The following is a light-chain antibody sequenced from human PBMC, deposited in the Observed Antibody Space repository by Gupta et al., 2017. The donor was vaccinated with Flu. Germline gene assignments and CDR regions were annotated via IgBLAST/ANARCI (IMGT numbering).Light chain of an antibody. V-gene: IGKV1-27*01. CDR2: TAY. CDR1: QDIKNL. J-gene: IGKJ2*01. CDR3: QKDCSDPYT. Sequence: PSSLSASVGDRVTITCRASQDIKNLVAWYQQKPGTAPKLLIYTAYILQSGVPSRFSGRGSGTDFSLTIDGLQPEDAATYYCQKDCSDPYTFGQGTTLEIK.